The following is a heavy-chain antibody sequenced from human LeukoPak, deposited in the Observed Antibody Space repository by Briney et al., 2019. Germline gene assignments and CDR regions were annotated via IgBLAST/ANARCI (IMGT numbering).Heavy chain of an antibody. Sequence: PGRSLRLSCAASGXIFSSYGMHWVRQAPGKGLEWVAVTWYDGSNKYYADAVKGRFTISRDNSKNTLYLQMNSLRAEDTAVYFCARDHGDYSGKDYWGQGTLVTVSS. V-gene: IGHV3-33*01. CDR2: TWYDGSNK. D-gene: IGHD4-17*01. CDR3: ARDHGDYSGKDY. CDR1: GXIFSSYG. J-gene: IGHJ4*02.